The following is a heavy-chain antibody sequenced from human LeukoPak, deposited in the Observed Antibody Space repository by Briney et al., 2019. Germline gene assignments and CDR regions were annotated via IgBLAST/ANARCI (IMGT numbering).Heavy chain of an antibody. D-gene: IGHD4-11*01. CDR2: INPSGGST. Sequence: ASVKVSRKASGYTFTSYYMHWVRQAPGQGLEWMGIINPSGGSTSYAQKFQGRVTMTRDTSTSTVYMELSSLRSEDTAVYYCARSGGLQPYFDYWGQGTLVTVSS. J-gene: IGHJ4*02. V-gene: IGHV1-46*03. CDR3: ARSGGLQPYFDY. CDR1: GYTFTSYY.